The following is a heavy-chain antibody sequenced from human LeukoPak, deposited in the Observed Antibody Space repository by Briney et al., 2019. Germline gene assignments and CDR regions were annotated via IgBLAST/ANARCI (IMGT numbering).Heavy chain of an antibody. D-gene: IGHD3-10*01. J-gene: IGHJ4*02. Sequence: GGSLRLSCAASGFTFSSYGMHWGRQAPGKGLEGVAVISYDGSNTYYADSVKGRFTISRDNSKNMLYLQMNSLRAEDTAVYYCAKPYYYGSRSYMDYWGQGTLVTVSS. CDR3: AKPYYYGSRSYMDY. CDR2: ISYDGSNT. V-gene: IGHV3-30*18. CDR1: GFTFSSYG.